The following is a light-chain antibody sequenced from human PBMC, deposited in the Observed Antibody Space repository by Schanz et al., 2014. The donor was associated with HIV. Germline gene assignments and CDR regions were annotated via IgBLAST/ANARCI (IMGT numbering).Light chain of an antibody. CDR2: GSS. CDR3: QYFGNSGGT. Sequence: EIVLTQSPATLSLSPGERATLSCRASQTVSNNLAWYQQKPGQAPRLLIYGSSTWVTGIPARFSGSGSGTQFPLTTSSLEPEDFAVYYCQYFGNSGGTFGGGTRVEIK. CDR1: QTVSNN. V-gene: IGKV3-15*01. J-gene: IGKJ4*01.